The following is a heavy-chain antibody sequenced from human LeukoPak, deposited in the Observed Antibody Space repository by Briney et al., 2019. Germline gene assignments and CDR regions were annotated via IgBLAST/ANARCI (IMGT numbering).Heavy chain of an antibody. CDR3: VRKRRRGEFDY. J-gene: IGHJ4*02. CDR1: GGSISSDSYF. V-gene: IGHV4-61*02. CDR2: IYTSGGT. Sequence: SETLSLTCTVSGGSISSDSYFWNWIRQPAGKGLEWIGRIYTSGGTNYNPSLKSRVTISVDTSKNQSSLKLSSVTAADTAVYYCVRKRRRGEFDYWGQGTLVTVSS. D-gene: IGHD3-16*01.